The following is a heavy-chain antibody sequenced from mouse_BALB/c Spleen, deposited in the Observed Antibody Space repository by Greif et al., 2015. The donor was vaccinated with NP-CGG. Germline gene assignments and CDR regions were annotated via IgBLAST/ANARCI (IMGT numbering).Heavy chain of an antibody. CDR1: GFSLTSYG. CDR3: AKNYGNYAMDY. V-gene: IGHV2-5*01. D-gene: IGHD2-1*01. Sequence: VQRVESGPGLVQPSQSLSITCTVSGFSLTSYGVHWVRQSPGKGLEWLGVIWGGGSTDYNAAFMSRLSITKDNSKSQVFFKMNSLQADDTAIYYCAKNYGNYAMDYWGQGASVTVSS. CDR2: IWGGGST. J-gene: IGHJ4*01.